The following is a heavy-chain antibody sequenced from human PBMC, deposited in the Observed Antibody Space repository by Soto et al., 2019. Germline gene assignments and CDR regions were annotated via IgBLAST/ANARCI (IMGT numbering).Heavy chain of an antibody. CDR2: ITPSGSYT. J-gene: IGHJ4*02. Sequence: QVQLVESGGGLVKPGGSLRLSCAASGFTLSESFMSWIRLAPGRGLEWVSYITPSGSYTRYADSVKGRFTISSDDAKNSLYLQMNSLRAEYTALYYCVREAWSNPDYWGQGTLVTVSS. D-gene: IGHD1-26*01. CDR3: VREAWSNPDY. V-gene: IGHV3-11*05. CDR1: GFTLSESF.